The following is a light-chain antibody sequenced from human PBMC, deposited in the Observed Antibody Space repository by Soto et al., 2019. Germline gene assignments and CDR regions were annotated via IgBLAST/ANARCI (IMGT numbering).Light chain of an antibody. V-gene: IGKV3-15*01. CDR2: GAS. Sequence: EIGMTQSPATLSVSPGEGATLSCRASQSVTSNLAWYQQRPGQAPRLLILGASTRATGIPARFSGSGSGTEFSLTISALQSEDFAIYYCQQYSNWPLTFGGGTKVGIK. J-gene: IGKJ4*01. CDR1: QSVTSN. CDR3: QQYSNWPLT.